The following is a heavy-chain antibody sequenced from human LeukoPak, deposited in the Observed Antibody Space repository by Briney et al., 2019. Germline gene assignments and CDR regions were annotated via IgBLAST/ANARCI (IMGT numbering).Heavy chain of an antibody. CDR1: GDTFTSYY. Sequence: GASVKVSCKASGDTFTSYYMHWVRQAPGQGLEWMGIINPSGGSNTYAQKFQGRVTMTTDTSTSTVYMELRSLRSDDTAVYYCAFSSYYLQGNYYYMDVWGKGTTVTVSS. CDR3: AFSSYYLQGNYYYMDV. CDR2: INPSGGSN. V-gene: IGHV1-46*01. J-gene: IGHJ6*03. D-gene: IGHD1-26*01.